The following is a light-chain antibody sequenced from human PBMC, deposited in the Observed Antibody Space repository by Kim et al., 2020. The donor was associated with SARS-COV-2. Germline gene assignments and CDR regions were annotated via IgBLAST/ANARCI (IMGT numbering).Light chain of an antibody. CDR1: SLRRFY. V-gene: IGLV3-19*01. CDR3: NSRDSTDNHWG. Sequence: ALGQTVRITWQGDSLRRFYASWYQQKPGQAPVLVIYGKTNRPSGIPDRFSGSSSGNTASLTITGTQAEDEADYYCNSRDSTDNHWGFGGGTQLTVL. J-gene: IGLJ3*02. CDR2: GKT.